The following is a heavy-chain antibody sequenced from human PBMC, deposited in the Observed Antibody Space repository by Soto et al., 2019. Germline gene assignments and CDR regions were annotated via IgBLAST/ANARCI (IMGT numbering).Heavy chain of an antibody. J-gene: IGHJ4*02. Sequence: EVQLVESGGGLVQPGRSLRLSCAASGFTFDDYAMHWVRQAPGKGLEWVSGISWNSGSIGYADSVKGRFTISRDNAKNSLYLQMNSLRAEDTALYYCARDEAYYYDSSGYYYPTFDYWGQGTLVTVSS. CDR2: ISWNSGSI. CDR3: ARDEAYYYDSSGYYYPTFDY. CDR1: GFTFDDYA. V-gene: IGHV3-9*01. D-gene: IGHD3-22*01.